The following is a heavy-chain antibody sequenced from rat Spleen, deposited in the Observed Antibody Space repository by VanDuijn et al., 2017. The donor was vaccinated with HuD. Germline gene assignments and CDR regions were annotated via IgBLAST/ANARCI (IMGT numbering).Heavy chain of an antibody. CDR2: ISPSGGST. CDR1: GFSFSNYG. CDR3: AKGGLPGPDY. J-gene: IGHJ2*01. D-gene: IGHD1-4*01. Sequence: EVQLVESGGGLVQPGRSLKVSCAASGFSFSNYGTHWIRQAPTKGLEWVASISPSGGSTYYRDSVKGRFTISRDNAKNTLYLQMDSLRSEDTATYYCAKGGLPGPDYWGQGVMVTVSS. V-gene: IGHV5-19*01.